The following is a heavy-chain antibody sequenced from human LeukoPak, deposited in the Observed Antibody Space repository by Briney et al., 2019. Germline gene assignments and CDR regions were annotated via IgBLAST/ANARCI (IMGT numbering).Heavy chain of an antibody. CDR3: ARRPGSYYITTYYYFYMDV. Sequence: SETLSLTCAVYGGSFSGYYWSWIRQPPGKGLEWIGEINHSGSTHYNPSLKSRVTISVDTSKNQFSLKLSSVTAADTAVYYCARRPGSYYITTYYYFYMDVWGKGTTVTISS. V-gene: IGHV4-34*01. D-gene: IGHD3-10*01. CDR2: INHSGST. CDR1: GGSFSGYY. J-gene: IGHJ6*03.